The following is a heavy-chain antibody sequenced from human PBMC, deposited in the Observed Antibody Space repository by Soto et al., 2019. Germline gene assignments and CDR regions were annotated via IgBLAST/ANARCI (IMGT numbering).Heavy chain of an antibody. J-gene: IGHJ5*02. D-gene: IGHD6-13*01. V-gene: IGHV1-3*01. CDR2: INPVNGNT. Sequence: QVQLVQSGAKVKKPGASVMLSCKASGYTFTTYTMNWVRQAPGQRLEWMGWINPVNGNTKSSQKFQDRVIITRDTSASTAYMELRSLRSEDTAVYYCARGIATGQLDPWGQGTLVIVSS. CDR1: GYTFTTYT. CDR3: ARGIATGQLDP.